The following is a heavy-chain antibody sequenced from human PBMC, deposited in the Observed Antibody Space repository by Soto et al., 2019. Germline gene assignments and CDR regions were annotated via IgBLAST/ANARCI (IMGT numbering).Heavy chain of an antibody. D-gene: IGHD3-22*01. CDR2: IYYSGST. V-gene: IGHV4-59*01. Sequence: SETLSLTCTVSGGSISSYYWSWVRQPPGKGLEWIGYIYYSGSTNYTASLKSRFTISVDTSKNQFSLKLSYVTAADTAVYDCALDRDPGYYDSSGYYPDYYGMDVWGQGTTVTVSS. J-gene: IGHJ6*02. CDR1: GGSISSYY. CDR3: ALDRDPGYYDSSGYYPDYYGMDV.